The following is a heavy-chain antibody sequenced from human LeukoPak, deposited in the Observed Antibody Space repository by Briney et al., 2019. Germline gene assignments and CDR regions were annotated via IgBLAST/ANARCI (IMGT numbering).Heavy chain of an antibody. V-gene: IGHV3-21*01. CDR2: IGSSSDNI. CDR1: GFSFNTYN. Sequence: PGGSLRLSCAASGFSFNTYNMTWVRQAPGKGLEWVSYIGSSSDNIYYADSVKGRFTSSRDNARNSLFLQMNSLRAEDTAVYYCAKERYDFWSGYRNHFDYWGQGTLVTVSS. CDR3: AKERYDFWSGYRNHFDY. D-gene: IGHD3-3*01. J-gene: IGHJ4*02.